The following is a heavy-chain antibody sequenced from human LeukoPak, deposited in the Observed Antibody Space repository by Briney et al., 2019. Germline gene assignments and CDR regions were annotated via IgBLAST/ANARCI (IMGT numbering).Heavy chain of an antibody. CDR2: IYYSGNA. J-gene: IGHJ4*02. CDR3: ARSTGSTMFIDY. CDR1: GGSISPYY. D-gene: IGHD3-10*02. Sequence: SETLSLTCTVSGGSISPYYWSWIRQPPGKGLEWLGYIYYSGNADYNPSLKSRVAISVDTSKNQFSLKLSSVTAADTAVYYCARSTGSTMFIDYWGQGTLVTVSS. V-gene: IGHV4-59*01.